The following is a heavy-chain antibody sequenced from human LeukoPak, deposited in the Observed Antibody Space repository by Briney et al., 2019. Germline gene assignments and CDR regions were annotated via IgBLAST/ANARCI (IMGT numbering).Heavy chain of an antibody. Sequence: GGSLRLSCAASGFTFSSYAMSWVRQAPGKGLEWVSGISGSGDNTYYADSVKGRFTISRDNSKNTLYVQVNSLGTEDTAAYYCARGWGYFDYWGQGALVTVSS. CDR1: GFTFSSYA. CDR3: ARGWGYFDY. J-gene: IGHJ4*02. D-gene: IGHD7-27*01. CDR2: ISGSGDNT. V-gene: IGHV3-23*01.